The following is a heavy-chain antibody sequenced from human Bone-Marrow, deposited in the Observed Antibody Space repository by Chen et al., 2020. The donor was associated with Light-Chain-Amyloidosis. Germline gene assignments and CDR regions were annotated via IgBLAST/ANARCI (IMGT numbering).Heavy chain of an antibody. D-gene: IGHD3-9*01. CDR3: AKDISYDDILPGYPADAFDI. V-gene: IGHV3-23*04. CDR1: GFAFSSYA. CDR2: ISGGGGSR. J-gene: IGHJ3*02. Sequence: EVQLVESGGGLLQRGGSLRLSCAASGFAFSSYAMSWFCGAPGKGLEWVSTISGGGGSRYYGDSVKGRLTISRENSKNALFVQMNSLRAEDTAVYYCAKDISYDDILPGYPADAFDIWGQGTMVTVSS.